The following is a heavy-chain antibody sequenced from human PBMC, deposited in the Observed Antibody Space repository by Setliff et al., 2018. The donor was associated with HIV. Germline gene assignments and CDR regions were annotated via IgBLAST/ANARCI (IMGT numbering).Heavy chain of an antibody. Sequence: ASVKVSCKASGYTFTSYSLNWVRQAPGQGLEWMGWISVYNGNINYAQKLQGRVTMTTDTSTSTAYMELRSLRSEDTAVYYCARDSEPGIAVAGADAFDIWGQGTMVTVSS. V-gene: IGHV1-18*01. CDR3: ARDSEPGIAVAGADAFDI. J-gene: IGHJ3*02. CDR2: ISVYNGNI. CDR1: GYTFTSYS. D-gene: IGHD6-19*01.